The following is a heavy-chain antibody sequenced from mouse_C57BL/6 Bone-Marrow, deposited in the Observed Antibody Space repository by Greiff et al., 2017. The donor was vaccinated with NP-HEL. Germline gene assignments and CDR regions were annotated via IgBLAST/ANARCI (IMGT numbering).Heavy chain of an antibody. CDR3: ARRSSGYDYAMDY. CDR2: FHPYNDDT. V-gene: IGHV1-47*01. Sequence: VQLQQSGAELVKPGASVKMSCKASGYTFTTYPIEWMKQNHGKSLEWIGNFHPYNDDTKYNEKFKGKATLTVEKSSSTVYLELIRLTSDDSAVYDCARRSSGYDYAMDYWGQGTSVTVSS. D-gene: IGHD3-2*02. CDR1: GYTFTTYP. J-gene: IGHJ4*01.